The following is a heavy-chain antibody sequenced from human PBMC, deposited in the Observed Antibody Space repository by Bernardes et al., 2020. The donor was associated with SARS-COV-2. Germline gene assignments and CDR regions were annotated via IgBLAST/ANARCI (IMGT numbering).Heavy chain of an antibody. CDR2: INNDGSDT. V-gene: IGHV3-74*01. J-gene: IGHJ3*01. D-gene: IGHD3-16*01. Sequence: WGSLRLSCVASGFTFSRYWIHWVRQAPGKGLVWVSRINNDGSDTIYADSVKGRITMSRNNAMSTVYVQLNNLRADDTAIYYCARGGSNHAFDLWGQGTTVTVSS. CDR3: ARGGSNHAFDL. CDR1: GFTFSRYW.